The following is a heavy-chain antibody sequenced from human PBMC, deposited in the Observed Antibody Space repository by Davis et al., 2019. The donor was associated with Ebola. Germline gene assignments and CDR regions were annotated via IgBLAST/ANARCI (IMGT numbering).Heavy chain of an antibody. CDR3: ARKGHYYDSSGYYGMDV. D-gene: IGHD3-22*01. CDR2: IIPIFGTA. CDR1: GGTFSSYA. J-gene: IGHJ6*02. Sequence: SVKVSCKASGGTFSSYAISWVRQAPGQGLEWMGGIIPIFGTANYAQKFQGRVTITADESTSTAYMELSSLRSEDTAVYYCARKGHYYDSSGYYGMDVWGQGTTVTVSS. V-gene: IGHV1-69*13.